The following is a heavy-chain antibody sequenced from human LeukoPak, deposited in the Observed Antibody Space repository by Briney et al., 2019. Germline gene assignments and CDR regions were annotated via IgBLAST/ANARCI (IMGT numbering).Heavy chain of an antibody. CDR1: GGSFSGYY. CDR3: ARLESMIVVVIATDAFDI. V-gene: IGHV4-34*01. D-gene: IGHD3-22*01. CDR2: INHSGST. Sequence: PSETLSLTCAVYGGSFSGYYWSWIRQPPGKGLEWIGEINHSGSTNYNPSLKSRVTISVDTSKNQFSLKLSSVTAADTAVYYCARLESMIVVVIATDAFDIWGQGTMVTVSS. J-gene: IGHJ3*02.